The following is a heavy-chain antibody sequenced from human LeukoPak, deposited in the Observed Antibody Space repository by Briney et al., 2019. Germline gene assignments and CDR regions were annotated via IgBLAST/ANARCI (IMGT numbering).Heavy chain of an antibody. J-gene: IGHJ4*02. Sequence: SETLSLTCTVSGGSISSSSYYWGWIRQPPGKGLEWIGSTYYSGSTYYNPSLKSRVTISVDTSKNQFSLKLSSVTAADTAVYYCARGRSYSSSWYYFDYWGQGTLVTVSS. CDR2: TYYSGST. D-gene: IGHD6-13*01. CDR3: ARGRSYSSSWYYFDY. V-gene: IGHV4-39*07. CDR1: GGSISSSSYY.